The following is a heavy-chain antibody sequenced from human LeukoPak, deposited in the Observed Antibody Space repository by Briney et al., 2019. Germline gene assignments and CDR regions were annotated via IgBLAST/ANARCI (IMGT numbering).Heavy chain of an antibody. J-gene: IGHJ4*02. CDR1: GYTFNNYA. D-gene: IGHD6-19*01. CDR3: AKEFAITAVAFDY. V-gene: IGHV3-23*01. Sequence: GGSLRLSCAASGYTFNNYAMIWVRQPPGKGLEWVSFISGGGNSIYYADCVKCRFTISRDNSKNTLSLKMNSLRAEDTAVYYCAKEFAITAVAFDYWGQGTLVTVSS. CDR2: ISGGGNSI.